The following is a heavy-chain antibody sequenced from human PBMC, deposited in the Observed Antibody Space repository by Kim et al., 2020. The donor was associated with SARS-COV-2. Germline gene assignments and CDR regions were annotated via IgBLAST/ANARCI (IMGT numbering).Heavy chain of an antibody. J-gene: IGHJ4*02. D-gene: IGHD3-10*01. CDR3: ARLMVRGVIRDY. Sequence: YYHPSRKSRVTISVDTSKSQFSLKLSSVTAADTAVYYCARLMVRGVIRDYWGQGTLVTVSS. V-gene: IGHV4-39*01.